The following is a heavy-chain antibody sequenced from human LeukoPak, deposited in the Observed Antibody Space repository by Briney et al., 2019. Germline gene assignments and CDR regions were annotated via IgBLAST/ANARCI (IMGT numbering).Heavy chain of an antibody. CDR3: ARGRAYDFWSGYLDY. J-gene: IGHJ4*02. CDR2: IIPIFGTA. V-gene: IGHV1-69*05. Sequence: SVKVSCKASGGTFSSYAISWVRQAPGQGLEWMGGIIPIFGTANYAQKFQGRVTITTDESTSTAYMELSSLRSEDTAVYYCARGRAYDFWSGYLDYWGQGTLVTVSS. CDR1: GGTFSSYA. D-gene: IGHD3-3*01.